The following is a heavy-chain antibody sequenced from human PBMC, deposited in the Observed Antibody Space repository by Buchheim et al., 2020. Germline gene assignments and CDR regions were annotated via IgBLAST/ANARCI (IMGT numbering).Heavy chain of an antibody. J-gene: IGHJ6*02. CDR2: ISFDGSNK. CDR3: ARDRDGGSTGGMDV. D-gene: IGHD2-15*01. Sequence: QVQLVESGGGVVQPGRSLRLSCAASGFTFSTYAMHWVRQAPGKGLEWVAAISFDGSNKYYADSVKGRFTISRDNSKTTLYLQMNSLRTEDTAVYYCARDRDGGSTGGMDVWGQGTT. CDR1: GFTFSTYA. V-gene: IGHV3-30-3*01.